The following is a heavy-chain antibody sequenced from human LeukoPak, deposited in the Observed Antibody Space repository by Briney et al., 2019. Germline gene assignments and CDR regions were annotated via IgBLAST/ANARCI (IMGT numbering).Heavy chain of an antibody. Sequence: GGSLRLSCAASGFTFSSYAMHWVRQAPGKGLEYVSAISSNGGSTYYANSVKGRFTISRDNSKNTLYLQMGSVRAEDMAVYYCARCRGDGRFDYWGQGTLVTVSS. V-gene: IGHV3-64*01. D-gene: IGHD1-26*01. CDR1: GFTFSSYA. J-gene: IGHJ4*02. CDR3: ARCRGDGRFDY. CDR2: ISSNGGST.